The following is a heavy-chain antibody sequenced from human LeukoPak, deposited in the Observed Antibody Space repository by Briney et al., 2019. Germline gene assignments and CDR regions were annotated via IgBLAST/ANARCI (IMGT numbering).Heavy chain of an antibody. CDR3: ASSIVATITSFDY. CDR2: IYSSANT. CDR1: GGSISPYY. Sequence: SETLSLTCTVSGGSISPYYWSWIRQPPGKGLEWIGYIYSSANTNYNPSLKGRVTMSVDTSKNQFSLTLSSVTATDTAVYYCASSIVATITSFDYWGQGTLVTVSS. V-gene: IGHV4-59*08. J-gene: IGHJ4*02. D-gene: IGHD5-12*01.